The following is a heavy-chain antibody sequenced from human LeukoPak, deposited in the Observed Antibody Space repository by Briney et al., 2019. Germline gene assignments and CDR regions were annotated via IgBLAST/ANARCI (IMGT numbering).Heavy chain of an antibody. Sequence: GGSLRLSCAASGFTVSSNYMSWVRQAPGKGLEWVSVIYSGGSTYYADSVKGRFTISRDNSKNTLYLQMNSLRAEDTAVYYCARGPDWETYYYYGMDVWGQGTTVTVSS. CDR2: IYSGGST. J-gene: IGHJ6*02. CDR3: ARGPDWETYYYYGMDV. D-gene: IGHD3-9*01. V-gene: IGHV3-53*01. CDR1: GFTVSSNY.